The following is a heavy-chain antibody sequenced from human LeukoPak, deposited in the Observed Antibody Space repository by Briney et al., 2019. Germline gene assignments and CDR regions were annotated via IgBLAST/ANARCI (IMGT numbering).Heavy chain of an antibody. CDR3: ARAIYRGSRFDY. CDR1: GGPFSGYY. CDR2: INHSGST. D-gene: IGHD1-26*01. J-gene: IGHJ4*02. Sequence: SETLSLTCAVYGGPFSGYYWSWIRQPPGKGLEWIGEINHSGSTNYNPSLKSRVTISVDTSKNQFSLKLSSVTAADTAVYYCARAIYRGSRFDYWDQGTLVTVSS. V-gene: IGHV4-34*01.